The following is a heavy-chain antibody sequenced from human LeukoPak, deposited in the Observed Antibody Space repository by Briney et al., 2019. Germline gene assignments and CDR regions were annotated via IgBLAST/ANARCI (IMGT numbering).Heavy chain of an antibody. D-gene: IGHD2-2*01. CDR1: GYTLTGYY. Sequence: ASVKVSCKASGYTLTGYYMHWVRQAPRQGREWMGWINPNSGGTNYAQKFQGRVTMTRDTSISTAYMELSRLRSDDTAVYYCARGSIVVVPAARSSYYYYGMDVWGQGTTVTVSS. J-gene: IGHJ6*02. CDR3: ARGSIVVVPAARSSYYYYGMDV. V-gene: IGHV1-2*02. CDR2: INPNSGGT.